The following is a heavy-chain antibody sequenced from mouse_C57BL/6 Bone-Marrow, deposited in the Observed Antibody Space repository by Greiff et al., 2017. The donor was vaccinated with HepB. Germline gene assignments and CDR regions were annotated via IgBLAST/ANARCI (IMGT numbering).Heavy chain of an antibody. CDR3: ARSTMVEAMDY. D-gene: IGHD2-1*01. CDR2: IYPGGGYT. CDR1: GFTFTNYW. V-gene: IGHV1-63*01. Sequence: VQLQQSGAELVRPGTSVKMSCTASGFTFTNYWIGWAKQRPGHGLEWIGDIYPGGGYTNYHEKFKGKATMTADKSSSTIYMQFSSLTSEDSASYYGARSTMVEAMDYWGQGTSVTVSS. J-gene: IGHJ4*01.